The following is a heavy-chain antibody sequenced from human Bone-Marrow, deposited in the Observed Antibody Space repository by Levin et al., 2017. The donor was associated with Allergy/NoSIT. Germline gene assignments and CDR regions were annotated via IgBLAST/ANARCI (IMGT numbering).Heavy chain of an antibody. J-gene: IGHJ4*02. Sequence: GGSLRLSCAASGFTFSSYGMHWVRQAPGKGLEWVAVISYDGSNKYYADSVKGRFTISRDNSKNTLYLQMNSLRAEDTAVYYCAKDRVTPGIVGATAFDYWGQGTLVTVSS. D-gene: IGHD1-26*01. V-gene: IGHV3-30*18. CDR3: AKDRVTPGIVGATAFDY. CDR2: ISYDGSNK. CDR1: GFTFSSYG.